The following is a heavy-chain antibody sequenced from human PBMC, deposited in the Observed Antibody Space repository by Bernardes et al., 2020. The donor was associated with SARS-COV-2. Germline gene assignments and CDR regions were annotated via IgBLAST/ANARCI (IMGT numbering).Heavy chain of an antibody. CDR2: ISSSSSYI. CDR3: AREVGMVIPPGWVDP. J-gene: IGHJ5*02. V-gene: IGHV3-21*01. CDR1: GFTFSSYS. Sequence: GSLRLSCAASGFTFSSYSMNWVRQAPGKGLEWVSSISSSSSYIYYADSVKGRFTISRDNAKNSLYLQMNSLRAEDTAVYYCAREVGMVIPPGWVDPWGQGTLVTVSS. D-gene: IGHD3-3*01.